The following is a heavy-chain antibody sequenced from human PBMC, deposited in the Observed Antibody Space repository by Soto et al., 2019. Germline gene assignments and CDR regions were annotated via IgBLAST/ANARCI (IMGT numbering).Heavy chain of an antibody. V-gene: IGHV1-18*01. CDR3: AREGRKDNTGRFWRDLDA. D-gene: IGHD3-3*01. Sequence: GASVKVSCKASGGTFSSYTISWVRQAPGQGLEWMGRIDTNNGVTQYAQSVQGRVTMTTDTSTSTAYMELTSLRSDDTAVYYCAREGRKDNTGRFWRDLDAWGQGTLVTVSS. J-gene: IGHJ4*02. CDR1: GGTFSSYT. CDR2: IDTNNGVT.